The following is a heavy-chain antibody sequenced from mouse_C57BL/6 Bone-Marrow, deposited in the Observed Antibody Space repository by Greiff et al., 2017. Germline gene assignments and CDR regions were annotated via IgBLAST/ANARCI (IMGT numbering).Heavy chain of an antibody. Sequence: EVKVVESGGDLVKPGGSLKLSCAASGFTFSSYGMSWVRQTPDKRLEWVATISSGGSYTYYPDSVKGRFTISRDNAKNTLYLQMSSLKSEDTAMYYGARHGITTRWGQGTLVTVSA. D-gene: IGHD2-4*01. V-gene: IGHV5-6*01. CDR2: ISSGGSYT. CDR3: ARHGITTR. J-gene: IGHJ3*02. CDR1: GFTFSSYG.